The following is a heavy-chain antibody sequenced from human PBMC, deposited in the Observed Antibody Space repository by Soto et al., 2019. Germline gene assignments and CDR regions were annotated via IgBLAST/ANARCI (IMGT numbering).Heavy chain of an antibody. V-gene: IGHV1-24*01. CDR1: GYTFTELS. CDR3: ATHYSDFWSGYYSH. CDR2: FDPKDGET. J-gene: IGHJ4*02. Sequence: ASVKVSCKVSGYTFTELSMHWVRQAPGKGLEWMGGFDPKDGETIYAQKFQGRVTMTEDTSTDTAYMELSSLRSEDSAVYYCATHYSDFWSGYYSHWGQGTLVTVSS. D-gene: IGHD3-3*01.